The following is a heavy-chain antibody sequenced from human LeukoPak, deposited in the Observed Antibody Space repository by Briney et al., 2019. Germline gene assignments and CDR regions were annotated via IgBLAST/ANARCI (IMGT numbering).Heavy chain of an antibody. J-gene: IGHJ4*02. D-gene: IGHD6-6*01. CDR2: IYTSGST. Sequence: SQTLSLTCTVSGGSISSGSYYWSWIRQPAGKGLEWIGRIYTSGSTNYNPSLKSRVTISVDTSKNQFSLKLSSVTAADTAVYYCARLYSSSYYFDYWGQGTLVTVSS. V-gene: IGHV4-61*02. CDR3: ARLYSSSYYFDY. CDR1: GGSISSGSYY.